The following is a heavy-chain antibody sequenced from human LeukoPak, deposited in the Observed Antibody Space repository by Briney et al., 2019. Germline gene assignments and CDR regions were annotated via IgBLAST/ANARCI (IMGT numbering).Heavy chain of an antibody. Sequence: PGGSPRLSCAASRFTASSNHMSSVCPAPGRGLKWVSIIYSGGTTYYADSVKGRFTISSDNSKNTLYLQMNTLRAEDTAVYYCARDADYGGSPDAFDVWGRGTIVTVSS. V-gene: IGHV3-53*01. D-gene: IGHD4-23*01. CDR1: RFTASSNH. CDR2: IYSGGTT. CDR3: ARDADYGGSPDAFDV. J-gene: IGHJ3*01.